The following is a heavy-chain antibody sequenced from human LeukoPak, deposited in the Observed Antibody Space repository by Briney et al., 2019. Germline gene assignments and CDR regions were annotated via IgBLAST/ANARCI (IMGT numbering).Heavy chain of an antibody. D-gene: IGHD1-1*01. CDR1: GGSFSGYY. J-gene: IGHJ4*02. CDR2: INHSGST. CDR3: ARGRYSFAY. V-gene: IGHV4-34*01. Sequence: SETLSLTCAVYGGSFSGYYWSWIRQPPGKGLEWIGEINHSGSTNYNPSLKSRVTIPVDTSKNQYSLNLRSVTAADTAVYYCARGRYSFAYWGQGTLVTVSS.